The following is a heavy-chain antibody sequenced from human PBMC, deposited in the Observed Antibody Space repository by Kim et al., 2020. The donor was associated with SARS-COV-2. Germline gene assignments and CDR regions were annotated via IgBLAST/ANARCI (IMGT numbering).Heavy chain of an antibody. CDR1: GFTFSSNA. D-gene: IGHD6-13*01. CDR2: IRGSGDKT. CDR3: AKDYFPSSSWYGGIDV. Sequence: GGSLRLSCAASGFTFSSNAMSWVRQAPGKGLEWVSAIRGSGDKTYYADSVKGRFTISRDNSKNTLYLQMNSLRAEDTAVYYYAKDYFPSSSWYGGIDVWGQGTTVTVSS. V-gene: IGHV3-23*01. J-gene: IGHJ6*02.